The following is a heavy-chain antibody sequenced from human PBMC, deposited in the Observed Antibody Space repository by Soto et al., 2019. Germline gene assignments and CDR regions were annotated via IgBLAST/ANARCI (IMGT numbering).Heavy chain of an antibody. J-gene: IGHJ4*02. CDR2: IRSKAYGGTT. Sequence: GGSLRLSCTASGFTFGDYAMSWFRQAPGKGLEWVGFIRSKAYGGTTEYAASVKGRFTISRDDSKSIAYLQMNSLKTEDTAVYYCFSRGYSYGFSSIDYWGQGTLVTVSS. V-gene: IGHV3-49*03. D-gene: IGHD5-18*01. CDR1: GFTFGDYA. CDR3: FSRGYSYGFSSIDY.